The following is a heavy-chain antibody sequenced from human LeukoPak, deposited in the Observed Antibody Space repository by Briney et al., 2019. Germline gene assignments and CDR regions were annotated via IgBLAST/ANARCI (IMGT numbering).Heavy chain of an antibody. CDR1: GYTFTGYY. CDR3: ARDTRIAVAGTTLELFYYYYGMDV. J-gene: IGHJ6*02. D-gene: IGHD6-19*01. CDR2: INPNSGGT. V-gene: IGHV1-2*04. Sequence: ASVKVSCKASGYTFTGYYMHWVRQAPGQGLEWMGWINPNSGGTNYAQKFQGWVTMTRDTSISTAYMELSRLRSDDTAVYYCARDTRIAVAGTTLELFYYYYGMDVWGQGTTVTVSS.